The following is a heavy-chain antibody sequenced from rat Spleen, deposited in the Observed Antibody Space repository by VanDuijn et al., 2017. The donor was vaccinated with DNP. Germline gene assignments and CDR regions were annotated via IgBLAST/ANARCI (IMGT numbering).Heavy chain of an antibody. J-gene: IGHJ3*01. CDR1: GFTFSDYY. V-gene: IGHV5-20*01. CDR3: TKVRTTGIPGFAY. Sequence: EVQLVESGGGLVQPGRSLKLSCAASGFTFSDYYMAWVRQAPTKGLEWVAYIGSDGYAPYYGDSVKGRFTVSRDNAESTLHLQMDSLRSEDTATYYCTKVRTTGIPGFAYWGQGTLVTVSS. CDR2: IGSDGYAP. D-gene: IGHD1-9*01.